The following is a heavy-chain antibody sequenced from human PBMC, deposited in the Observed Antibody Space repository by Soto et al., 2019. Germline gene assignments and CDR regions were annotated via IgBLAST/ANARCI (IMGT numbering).Heavy chain of an antibody. CDR1: GFTFRSYT. V-gene: IGHV3-23*01. J-gene: IGHJ4*02. CDR3: ANDRQPGGIWSFDY. CDR2: IGAGEDK. Sequence: EVQLLETGGHLVQPGGSLRLSCGASGFTFRSYTMNWVRQAPGKGLEWVSGIGAGEDKYYAESVRGRCTSSGDNSNNMLFLQRNSLRAEDTAKYYCANDRQPGGIWSFDYWGQGTLVTVPS. D-gene: IGHD2-15*01.